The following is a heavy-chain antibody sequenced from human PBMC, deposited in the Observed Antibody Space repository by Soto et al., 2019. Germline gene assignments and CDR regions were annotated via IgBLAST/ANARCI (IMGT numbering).Heavy chain of an antibody. D-gene: IGHD2-15*01. Sequence: QLQLQESGPGLVKPSETLSLTCTVSGGSISSSSYCWGWTRQPPGKGLEWLGRSHYSGRTYYSPSLRGRVTISADPATNQFSLNLSSVTAADTAVYYCARVSTARTDSCASAMDVWGQGTTVSVSS. CDR1: GGSISSSSYC. J-gene: IGHJ6*02. CDR2: SHYSGRT. V-gene: IGHV4-39*01. CDR3: ARVSTARTDSCASAMDV.